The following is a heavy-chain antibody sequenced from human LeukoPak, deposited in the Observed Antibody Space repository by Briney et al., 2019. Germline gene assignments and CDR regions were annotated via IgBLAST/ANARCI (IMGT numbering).Heavy chain of an antibody. CDR1: GFTFDDYG. CDR3: ARDRFGGSYYFSYYMDV. V-gene: IGHV3-20*04. D-gene: IGHD1-26*01. J-gene: IGHJ6*03. Sequence: GGSLRLSCAASGFTFDDYGMSWVRQAPGKGLEWVSGINWDGGSTGYAASVKGRFTFSRDNAKTPLYLQMNSLRAEDTALYYCARDRFGGSYYFSYYMDVWGKGTTVTVSS. CDR2: INWDGGST.